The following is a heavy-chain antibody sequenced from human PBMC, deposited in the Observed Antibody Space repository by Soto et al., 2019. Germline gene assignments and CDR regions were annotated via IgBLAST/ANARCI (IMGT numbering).Heavy chain of an antibody. Sequence: EVQLLESGGGLVQPGGSLRLSCAASGFTFSSYAMSVVRQSPGKGLEWVSAISGSGGSTYYADSVKGRFTISRDNSKNTLYLQMSSLRAEDTAVYYCAKDRRRAFVVYSGYDCEGECDYWGQGTLVTVSS. CDR3: AKDRRRAFVVYSGYDCEGECDY. V-gene: IGHV3-23*01. J-gene: IGHJ4*02. D-gene: IGHD5-12*01. CDR2: ISGSGGST. CDR1: GFTFSSYA.